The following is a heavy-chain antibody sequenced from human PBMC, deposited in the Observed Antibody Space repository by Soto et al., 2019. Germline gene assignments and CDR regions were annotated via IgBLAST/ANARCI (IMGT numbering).Heavy chain of an antibody. V-gene: IGHV4-34*01. Sequence: SETLSLTCAVYGGSFSGYYWSWIRQPPGKGLEWIGEINHSGSTNYNPSLKSRVTISVDTSKNQFSLKLSSVTAADTAVYYCARPFRGIYERITMVRGGPSDAFDIWGQGTMVTVSS. CDR1: GGSFSGYY. D-gene: IGHD3-10*01. CDR2: INHSGST. J-gene: IGHJ3*02. CDR3: ARPFRGIYERITMVRGGPSDAFDI.